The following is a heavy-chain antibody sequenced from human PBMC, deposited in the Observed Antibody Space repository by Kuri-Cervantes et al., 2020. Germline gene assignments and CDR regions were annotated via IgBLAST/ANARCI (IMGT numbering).Heavy chain of an antibody. J-gene: IGHJ3*02. V-gene: IGHV3-74*01. CDR1: GSTFSSYW. CDR3: ARGGCSGGSCYSGAFDI. D-gene: IGHD2-15*01. CDR2: INSDGSST. Sequence: GGSLRLSCAASGSTFSSYWMHWVRQAPGKGLVWVSRINSDGSSTSYADSVKGRFTISRDNAKNTLYLQMNSLRAEDTAVYYCARGGCSGGSCYSGAFDIWGQGTMVTVSS.